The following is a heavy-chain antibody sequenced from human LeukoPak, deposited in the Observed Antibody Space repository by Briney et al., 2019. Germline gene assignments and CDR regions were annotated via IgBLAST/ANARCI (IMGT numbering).Heavy chain of an antibody. J-gene: IGHJ4*02. Sequence: GGSLRLSCTASGFXASSNHISWVRQAPGKGLEWVSLIYSGGSTYYADSVMGRSTIPRDKSNNTLYLQMNSLRAEDTAVYYCATGGRSGVAFESWGQGTLVTVSS. V-gene: IGHV3-53*01. CDR1: GFXASSNH. CDR3: ATGGRSGVAFES. CDR2: IYSGGST. D-gene: IGHD2-15*01.